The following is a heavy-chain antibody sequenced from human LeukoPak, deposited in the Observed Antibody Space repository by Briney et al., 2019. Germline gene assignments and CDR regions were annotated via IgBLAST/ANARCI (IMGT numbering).Heavy chain of an antibody. CDR1: GGSISNWC. D-gene: IGHD1-26*01. CDR3: ARGTNYSGSFDY. Sequence: SETLSLTCSVSGGSISNWCWNWIRQPAGKGLEWIGRICLSADTNYKPSLKSRVTMSADMSNNEISLKLSSVTAADTAVYYCARGTNYSGSFDYWGQGTLVTVSS. J-gene: IGHJ4*02. CDR2: ICLSADT. V-gene: IGHV4-4*07.